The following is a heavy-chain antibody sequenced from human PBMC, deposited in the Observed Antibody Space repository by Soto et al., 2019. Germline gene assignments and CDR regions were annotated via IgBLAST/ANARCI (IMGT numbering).Heavy chain of an antibody. J-gene: IGHJ4*02. D-gene: IGHD3-3*01. CDR3: ARFGFGCHGGYFFDH. CDR2: ASYSGST. CDR1: GDSINSYA. Sequence: QVQLQESGPGLVTPSETLSLTCTVSGDSINSYAWSWIRQPPGRGLEWIGFASYSGSTNSNPSLKSRVTISMDTSKTQFSLRLSSVTAADTAVYVCARFGFGCHGGYFFDHWGLGTLVTVSS. V-gene: IGHV4-59*01.